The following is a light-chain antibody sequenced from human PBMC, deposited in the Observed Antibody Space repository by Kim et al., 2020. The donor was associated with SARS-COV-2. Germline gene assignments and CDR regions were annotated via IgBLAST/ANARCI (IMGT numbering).Light chain of an antibody. V-gene: IGKV1-5*03. Sequence: DIQMTQSPSTLSASVGDRVTITCRASQSINYWLAWYQQKPGKAPKLLIHKTSSLHSGVPSRFSGSESGTEFSLTVSSLQPDDFATYYCQQYHTYPWTFGQGTKVDIK. J-gene: IGKJ1*01. CDR1: QSINYW. CDR2: KTS. CDR3: QQYHTYPWT.